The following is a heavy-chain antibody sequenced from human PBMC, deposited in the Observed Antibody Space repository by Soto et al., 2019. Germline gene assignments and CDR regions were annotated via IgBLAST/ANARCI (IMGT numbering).Heavy chain of an antibody. CDR2: TYSSGGA. V-gene: IGHV4-39*07. J-gene: IGHJ6*02. D-gene: IGHD3-10*01. CDR1: GGSINGNNYS. CDR3: ARTRGSAVYFYFYGVDV. Sequence: LQESGPGLVKPSETLSLTCSISGGSINGNNYSWGWIRQPPGRGLEWIGNTYSSGGAYYDPSFKSRASISVDTSKSQVFLKLTSVTAADTAIYYFARTRGSAVYFYFYGVDVWGHGTTVTVSS.